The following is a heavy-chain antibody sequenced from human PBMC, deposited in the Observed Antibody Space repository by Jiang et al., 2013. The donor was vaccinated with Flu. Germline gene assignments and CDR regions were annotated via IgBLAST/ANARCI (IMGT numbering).Heavy chain of an antibody. J-gene: IGHJ4*02. CDR2: IGSSSRTI. CDR3: ARESSTDYFLDF. Sequence: QLLEVWGGLVXPGGSLRLSCAASGFTFTTYSMIWVRQSPGKGLEWVSYIGSSSRTINYADSVKGRFTISRDNAKNSLYLQMNSLRAEDTAVYSCARESSTDYFLDFWGQGTLVTVSS. V-gene: IGHV3-48*01. D-gene: IGHD2/OR15-2a*01. CDR1: GFTFTTYS.